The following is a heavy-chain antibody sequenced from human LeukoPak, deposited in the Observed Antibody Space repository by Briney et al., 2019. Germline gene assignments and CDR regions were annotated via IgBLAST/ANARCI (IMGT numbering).Heavy chain of an antibody. J-gene: IGHJ4*02. CDR3: AREMATITVLFDY. CDR1: GGTFGSYA. Sequence: SVKVSCKASGGTFGSYAISWVRQAPGQGLEWMGRIIPIFGTANYAQKFQGRVTITTDESTSTAYMELSSLRSEDTAVYYCAREMATITVLFDYWGQGTLVTVSS. D-gene: IGHD5-24*01. CDR2: IIPIFGTA. V-gene: IGHV1-69*05.